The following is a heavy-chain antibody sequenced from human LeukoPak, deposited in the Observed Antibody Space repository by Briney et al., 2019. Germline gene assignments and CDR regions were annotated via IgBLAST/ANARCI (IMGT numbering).Heavy chain of an antibody. CDR3: ARDFDDFWSGYYRPFYYFDY. D-gene: IGHD3-3*01. CDR1: GFTFSSYW. Sequence: GGSLRLSCAASGFTFSSYWMSWVRQAPGKGLEWVANIKQDGSEKYCVDSVKGRFTISRDNAKNSLYLQMNSLRAEDTAVYYCARDFDDFWSGYYRPFYYFDYWGQGTLVTVSS. V-gene: IGHV3-7*01. CDR2: IKQDGSEK. J-gene: IGHJ4*02.